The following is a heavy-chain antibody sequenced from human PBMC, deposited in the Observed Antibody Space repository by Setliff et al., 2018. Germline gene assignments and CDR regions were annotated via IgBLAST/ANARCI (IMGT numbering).Heavy chain of an antibody. D-gene: IGHD3-3*01. J-gene: IGHJ4*02. Sequence: SETLSLTCTVSGYSISSGYYWGWIRQPPGKGLEWIGNMYKSGTTYYNAALQSRVTLSIDTSKNHFSLKVSSVTAADTAVYYCARAASGNSKYYFDYWGQGTLVTVSS. CDR3: ARAASGNSKYYFDY. CDR1: GYSISSGYY. V-gene: IGHV4-38-2*02. CDR2: MYKSGTT.